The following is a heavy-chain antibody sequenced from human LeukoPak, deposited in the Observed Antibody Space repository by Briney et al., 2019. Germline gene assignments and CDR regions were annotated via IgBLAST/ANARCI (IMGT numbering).Heavy chain of an antibody. J-gene: IGHJ5*02. CDR3: AKFPRYHYEGPSNWFDP. D-gene: IGHD3-22*01. Sequence: GGSLRLSCAASGFTFSSYAMSWVRQAPGKGLEWVSAISGSGGSTYYADSVKGRFTISRDNSKNTLYLQMNSLRAEDTAVYYCAKFPRYHYEGPSNWFDPWGQGTLVTVSS. V-gene: IGHV3-23*01. CDR2: ISGSGGST. CDR1: GFTFSSYA.